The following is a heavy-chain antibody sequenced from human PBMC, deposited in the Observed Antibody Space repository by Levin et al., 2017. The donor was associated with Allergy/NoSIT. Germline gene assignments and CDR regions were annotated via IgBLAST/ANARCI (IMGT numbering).Heavy chain of an antibody. CDR3: ARDGVLVEAADNWFDP. D-gene: IGHD2-15*01. V-gene: IGHV3-48*01. CDR1: GFTFSRYS. CDR2: ISSRSDTM. J-gene: IGHJ5*02. Sequence: GGSLRLSCAASGFTFSRYSMNWVRQAPGKGLEWLSYISSRSDTMNYADSVKGRFTISRDNDKNSLYLQMHSLRVEDTAVYYCARDGVLVEAADNWFDPWGQGTLVTVSS.